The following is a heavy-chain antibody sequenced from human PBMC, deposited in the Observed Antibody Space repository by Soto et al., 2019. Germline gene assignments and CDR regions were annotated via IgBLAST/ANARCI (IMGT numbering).Heavy chain of an antibody. V-gene: IGHV4-4*07. J-gene: IGHJ5*02. Sequence: QVQLQESGPGLVRASETLSLTCTVSGGSISGYYWTWIRQPAGKGLEWIGRIYSSGTTKYNPSLKSGVTISLDTSKNEFPLPLRSVTATDTAMYYCARGQRFSDWFDPWGPGTLVTVSS. CDR2: IYSSGTT. D-gene: IGHD3-3*01. CDR1: GGSISGYY. CDR3: ARGQRFSDWFDP.